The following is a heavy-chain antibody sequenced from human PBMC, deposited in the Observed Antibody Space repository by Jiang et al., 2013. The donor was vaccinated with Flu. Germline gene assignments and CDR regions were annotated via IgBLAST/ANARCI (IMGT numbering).Heavy chain of an antibody. V-gene: IGHV2-5*02. J-gene: IGHJ2*01. CDR2: IYWDDDK. Sequence: EWLALIYWDDDKRYSPSLKSRLTITKDTSKNQVVLTMTNMDPVDTATYYCAHRLAPRSIPDWYFDLWGRGTLVTVSS. CDR3: AHRLAPRSIPDWYFDL.